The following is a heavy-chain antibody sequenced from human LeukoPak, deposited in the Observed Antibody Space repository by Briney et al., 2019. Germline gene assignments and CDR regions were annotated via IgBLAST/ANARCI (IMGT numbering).Heavy chain of an antibody. CDR2: IYYTGTT. CDR3: AGGRSSVLGY. V-gene: IGHV4-39*01. J-gene: IGHJ4*02. CDR1: GGSISSSSYY. Sequence: PSETLSLTCTVSGGSISSSSYYWGWIRQPPEKGLEWIGSIYYTGTTYYKPSLKSRVTISVDTSKNQFSLKLSSVTAADTAVYYCAGGRSSVLGYWGQGTLVTASS. D-gene: IGHD6-19*01.